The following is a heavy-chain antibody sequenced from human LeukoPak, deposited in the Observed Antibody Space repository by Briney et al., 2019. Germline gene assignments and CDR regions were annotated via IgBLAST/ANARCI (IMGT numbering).Heavy chain of an antibody. J-gene: IGHJ3*02. D-gene: IGHD2-2*02. Sequence: PSETLSLTCTVSGGSISSYYWSWIRQPPGKGLEWIGYIYYSGSTNYNPSLKSRVTMSVDTSKNQFSLKLSSVTAADTAVYYCARAACSTSCYKNAFDIWGQGTMVTVSS. CDR2: IYYSGST. V-gene: IGHV4-59*12. CDR3: ARAACSTSCYKNAFDI. CDR1: GGSISSYY.